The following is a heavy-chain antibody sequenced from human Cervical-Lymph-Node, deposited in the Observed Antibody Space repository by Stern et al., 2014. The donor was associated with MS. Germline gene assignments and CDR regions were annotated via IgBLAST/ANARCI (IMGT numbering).Heavy chain of an antibody. CDR1: GGSITSSYH. V-gene: IGHV4-39*01. J-gene: IGHJ4*02. D-gene: IGHD6-6*01. CDR2: IYYGGRP. CDR3: ARHKPSPLSSPRPLDY. Sequence: VQLVESGPGLLKPSETLSLTCTVSGGSITSSYHWGWIRQPPGKGLEWIGTIYYGGRPYYNPSLKSRLSLSVDTSKSQFPLMLPSVTASDTAVYYCARHKPSPLSSPRPLDYWGQGTLVAVSS.